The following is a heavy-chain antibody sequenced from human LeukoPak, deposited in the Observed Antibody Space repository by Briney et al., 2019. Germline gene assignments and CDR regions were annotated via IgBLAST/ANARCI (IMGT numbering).Heavy chain of an antibody. CDR3: ARGRWLQFHPFDY. D-gene: IGHD5-24*01. CDR1: GGSISSYY. J-gene: IGHJ4*02. CDR2: IYTSGST. V-gene: IGHV4-4*09. Sequence: SETLSLTCTVSGGSISSYYWSWIRQPPGKGLEWIGYIYTSGSTNYNPSLKSRVTISVDTSKNQFSLKLSSVTAADTAVYYCARGRWLQFHPFDYWGQGTLVTVSS.